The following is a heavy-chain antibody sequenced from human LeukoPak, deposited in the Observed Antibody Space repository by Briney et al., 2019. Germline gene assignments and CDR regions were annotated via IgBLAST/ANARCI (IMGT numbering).Heavy chain of an antibody. J-gene: IGHJ6*02. CDR2: INHSGST. V-gene: IGHV4-34*01. Sequence: SETLSLTCAVYGGSFSGYYWSWIRQPPGKGLEWIGEINHSGSTNYNPSLKSRVTISVDTSKNQFSLKLSSVTAADTAVYYCARDSPVRAAPRPYYYYYGMDVWGQGTTVTVSS. CDR1: GGSFSGYY. D-gene: IGHD2-15*01. CDR3: ARDSPVRAAPRPYYYYYGMDV.